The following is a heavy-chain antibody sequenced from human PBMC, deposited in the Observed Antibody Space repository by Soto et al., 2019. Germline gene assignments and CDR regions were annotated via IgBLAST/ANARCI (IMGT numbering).Heavy chain of an antibody. CDR2: MNPNSGNT. Sequence: GASVNVSCKSSGYIFTIYDIICVRLATGQGLEWMGWMNPNSGNTGYAQKFQGRVTMTRNTSISTAYMELSSLRSEDTAVYYCAVRFLEWFFYWGQGTLVTVSS. D-gene: IGHD3-3*01. CDR1: GYIFTIYD. V-gene: IGHV1-8*01. CDR3: AVRFLEWFFY. J-gene: IGHJ4*02.